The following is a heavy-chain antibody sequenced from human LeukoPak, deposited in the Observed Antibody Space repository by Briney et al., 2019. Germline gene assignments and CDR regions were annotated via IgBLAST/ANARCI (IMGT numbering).Heavy chain of an antibody. V-gene: IGHV4-34*01. CDR3: ARGGVTLTY. Sequence: ETLSLTCAVYGGSFSGYYWSWIRQPPGKGLEWIGEINHSGSTNYNPSLKSRVTISVDTSKNQFSLKLSSVTAADTAVYYCARGGVTLTYWGQGTLVTVSS. CDR1: GGSFSGYY. CDR2: INHSGST. J-gene: IGHJ4*02. D-gene: IGHD2-21*02.